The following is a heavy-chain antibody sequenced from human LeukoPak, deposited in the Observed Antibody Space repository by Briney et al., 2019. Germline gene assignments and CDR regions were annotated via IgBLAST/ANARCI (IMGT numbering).Heavy chain of an antibody. CDR2: IYHSGST. CDR3: ARVFISRFDP. J-gene: IGHJ5*02. Sequence: SETLSLTCAVSGGSISSGGYSWSWIRQPPGKGLEWIGYIYHSGSTYYNPSLKSRVTISVDTSKNQFSLKLSSVTAADTAVYYCARVFISRFDPWGQGNLVIVSS. V-gene: IGHV4-30-2*01. CDR1: GGSISSGGYS.